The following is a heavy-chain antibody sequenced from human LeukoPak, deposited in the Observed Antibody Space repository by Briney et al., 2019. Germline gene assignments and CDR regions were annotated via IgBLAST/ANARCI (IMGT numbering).Heavy chain of an antibody. CDR2: INHSGST. D-gene: IGHD4-17*01. J-gene: IGHJ4*02. V-gene: IGHV4-34*01. Sequence: SETLSLTCAVYGGSFSGYYWSWIRQPPGKGLEWIGEINHSGSTNYNPSLKSRVTISVDTSKNQFSLKLSSVTATDTAVYYCGRGGYYGDYGYWGQGTLVTVSS. CDR1: GGSFSGYY. CDR3: GRGGYYGDYGY.